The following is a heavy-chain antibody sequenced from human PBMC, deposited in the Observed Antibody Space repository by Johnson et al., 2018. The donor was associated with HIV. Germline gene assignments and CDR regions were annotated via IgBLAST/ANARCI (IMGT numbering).Heavy chain of an antibody. CDR2: IRYDGSNK. Sequence: QVQLVESGGGVVQPGGSLRLSCAASGFTFSSYGMHWVRQAPGKGLEWVAFIRYDGSNKYYADSVKGRFTISRDNSKTTLYLQMNSLRDEDTAVYYCANSLLLDAFNILGQGTMVTVSS. J-gene: IGHJ3*02. CDR1: GFTFSSYG. V-gene: IGHV3-30*02. CDR3: ANSLLLDAFNI.